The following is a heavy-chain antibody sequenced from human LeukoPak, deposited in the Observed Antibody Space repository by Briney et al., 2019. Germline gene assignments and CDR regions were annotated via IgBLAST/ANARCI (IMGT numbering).Heavy chain of an antibody. D-gene: IGHD5/OR15-5a*01. CDR2: MYPGDSDI. V-gene: IGHV5-51*01. Sequence: GESLKISCKGSGYRFTNYWSGWVRQMPGKGLEWMGIMYPGDSDIRYSPSFQGQVTISADNSISTAYLQWHSLEAADTGMYHGTRHQGGEVSEYWGQGNLVTVSS. J-gene: IGHJ4*02. CDR3: TRHQGGEVSEY. CDR1: GYRFTNYW.